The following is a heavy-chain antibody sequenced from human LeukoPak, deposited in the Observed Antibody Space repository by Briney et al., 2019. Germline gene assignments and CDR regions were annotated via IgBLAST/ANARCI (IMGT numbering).Heavy chain of an antibody. CDR2: INAVSSTI. J-gene: IGHJ4*02. CDR1: GFTFSTYN. CDR3: VRDNSRGQSLGVIY. V-gene: IGHV3-48*01. Sequence: AGSLRLSCAASGFTFSTYNMNWVRQAAGKGLEWISYINAVSSTIQYADSVRGRFTTSSDNAKNSLYLQMNSLRAEDTAVYYCVRDNSRGQSLGVIYWGQGSLVTVSS. D-gene: IGHD3-22*01.